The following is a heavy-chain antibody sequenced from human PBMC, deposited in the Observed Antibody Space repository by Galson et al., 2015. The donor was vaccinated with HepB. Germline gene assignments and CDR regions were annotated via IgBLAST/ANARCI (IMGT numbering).Heavy chain of an antibody. Sequence: SVKVSCKVSGYTLTELSMHWLRQAPGKGLEWMGGFDPEDGETIYAQKFQGRVTMTEDTSTDTAYMELSSLRSEDTAVYYCARGHGDTAMDYDAFDIWGQGTMVTVSS. D-gene: IGHD5-18*01. CDR3: ARGHGDTAMDYDAFDI. J-gene: IGHJ3*02. CDR1: GYTLTELS. V-gene: IGHV1-24*01. CDR2: FDPEDGET.